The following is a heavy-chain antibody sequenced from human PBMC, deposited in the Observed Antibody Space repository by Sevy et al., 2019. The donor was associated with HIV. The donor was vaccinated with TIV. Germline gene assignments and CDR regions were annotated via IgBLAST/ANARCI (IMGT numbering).Heavy chain of an antibody. D-gene: IGHD6-13*01. Sequence: ASVKVSCKASGYLFISFVMHWVRQAPGQGLEWVGWINVGNGNTKYSQKFQDRVTITRDASTSTTYMELTSVTSEDTAIYYCTREAKQQLSQYFFDFWGQGTLVTVSS. V-gene: IGHV1-3*01. CDR3: TREAKQQLSQYFFDF. CDR2: INVGNGNT. J-gene: IGHJ4*02. CDR1: GYLFISFV.